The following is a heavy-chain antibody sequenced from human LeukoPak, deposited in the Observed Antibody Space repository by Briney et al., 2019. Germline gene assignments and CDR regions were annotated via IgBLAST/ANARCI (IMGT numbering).Heavy chain of an antibody. J-gene: IGHJ6*02. Sequence: SETLSLTCTVSGGSISSYYWSWIRQPPGKGLEWIGEIKHSGSTNYNPSLKSRVTISVDTSKNQFSLKLSSVTAADTAVYYCARGTEARYCSSTSCRVYGMDVWGQGTTVTVSS. D-gene: IGHD2-2*01. V-gene: IGHV4-34*01. CDR1: GGSISSYY. CDR3: ARGTEARYCSSTSCRVYGMDV. CDR2: IKHSGST.